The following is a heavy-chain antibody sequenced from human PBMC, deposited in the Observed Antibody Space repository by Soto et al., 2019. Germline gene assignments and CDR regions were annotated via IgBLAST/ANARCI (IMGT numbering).Heavy chain of an antibody. D-gene: IGHD3-3*01. Sequence: QVLLVESGGGVVQPGRSLRLSCAASGFTFSRYAMHWVRQAPGKGLEWVAVISYDGSNKYYADSVKGRFTISRDNSKNTLFLQMNSLRAEDTAVYYCAREDYDFWSGYYTWEYYYGMDVWGQGTTVTVSS. J-gene: IGHJ6*02. CDR1: GFTFSRYA. CDR3: AREDYDFWSGYYTWEYYYGMDV. V-gene: IGHV3-30-3*01. CDR2: ISYDGSNK.